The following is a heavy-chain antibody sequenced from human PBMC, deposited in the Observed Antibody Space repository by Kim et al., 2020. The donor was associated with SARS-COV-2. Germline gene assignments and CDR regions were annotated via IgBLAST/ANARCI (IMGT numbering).Heavy chain of an antibody. D-gene: IGHD3-10*01. CDR3: ARGKGRGRKGYFDY. CDR2: INHSGST. V-gene: IGHV4-34*01. CDR1: GGSFSGYY. J-gene: IGHJ4*02. Sequence: SETLSLTCAVYGGSFSGYYWSWIRQPPGKGLEWIGEINHSGSTNYNPSLKSRVTISVDTSKNQFSLKLSSVTAADTAVYYCARGKGRGRKGYFDYWGQGT.